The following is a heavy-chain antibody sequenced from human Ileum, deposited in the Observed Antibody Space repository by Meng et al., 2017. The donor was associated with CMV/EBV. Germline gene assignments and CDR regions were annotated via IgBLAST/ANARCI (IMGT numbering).Heavy chain of an antibody. CDR1: GFTFGTYD. J-gene: IGHJ4*02. CDR3: EASDY. Sequence: GESLKISCAASGFTFGTYDMSWARQAPGKGLEWVATITGSGHRTHYADSVKGRFTISRDNSRNTLYLQMNSLRADDTALYYCEASDYWGQGTQVTVSS. CDR2: ITGSGHRT. V-gene: IGHV3-23*01. D-gene: IGHD6-6*01.